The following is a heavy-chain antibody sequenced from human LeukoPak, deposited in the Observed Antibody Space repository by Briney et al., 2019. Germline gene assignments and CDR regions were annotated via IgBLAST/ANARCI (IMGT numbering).Heavy chain of an antibody. CDR2: ISSSSSTI. D-gene: IGHD3-22*01. V-gene: IGHV3-48*04. CDR1: GFTFSSYS. J-gene: IGHJ5*02. Sequence: GGSLRLSCAASGFTFSSYSMNWVRQAPGKGLEWVSYISSSSSTIYYADSVKGRFTISRDNAKNSLYLQMNSLGAEDTAVYYCASTEGYYYDSSGYYNWFDPWGQGTLVTVSS. CDR3: ASTEGYYYDSSGYYNWFDP.